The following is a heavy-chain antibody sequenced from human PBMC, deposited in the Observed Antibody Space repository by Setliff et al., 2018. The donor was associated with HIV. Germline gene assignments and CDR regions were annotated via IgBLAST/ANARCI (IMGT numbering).Heavy chain of an antibody. CDR1: GGSISSGDYY. J-gene: IGHJ4*02. CDR2: IYDSEST. CDR3: ARVRDYGDYALDY. Sequence: ASETLSLTCTVSGGSISSGDYYWSWIRQPPGKGLEWIGNIYDSESTYYNPSLKSRVTISVDTSKNQFSLKLSSVTAADTAVYYCARVRDYGDYALDYWGQGTLVTVSS. V-gene: IGHV4-30-4*08. D-gene: IGHD4-17*01.